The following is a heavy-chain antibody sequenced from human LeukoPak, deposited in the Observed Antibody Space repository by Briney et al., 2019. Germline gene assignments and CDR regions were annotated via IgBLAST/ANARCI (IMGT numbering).Heavy chain of an antibody. J-gene: IGHJ5*02. CDR2: VIPILGIA. D-gene: IGHD3-10*01. V-gene: IGHV1-69*04. Sequence: GASVKVSCKASGGTFSSYAISWVRQAPGQGLEWMGRVIPILGIANYAQKFQGRVTITADKSTSTAYMELSSLRSEDTAVYYCARDSGSTSVWVWFGELSPRVDWFDPWGQGTLVTVSS. CDR3: ARDSGSTSVWVWFGELSPRVDWFDP. CDR1: GGTFSSYA.